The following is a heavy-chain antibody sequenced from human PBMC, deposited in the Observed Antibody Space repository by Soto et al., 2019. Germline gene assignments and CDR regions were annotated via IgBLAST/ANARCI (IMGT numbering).Heavy chain of an antibody. Sequence: ASVKVSCKASGDTFTSYGISWVRQAPGQGLEWMGWIIAYNSNTNYAQKLQGRVTITTDTSTSTAYMELRSLRSDETAVYYCARDTYCAFWSGYSRSPYSYYGMGVRGQGPPVTV. J-gene: IGHJ6*02. D-gene: IGHD3-3*01. CDR3: ARDTYCAFWSGYSRSPYSYYGMGV. V-gene: IGHV1-18*01. CDR1: GDTFTSYG. CDR2: IIAYNSNT.